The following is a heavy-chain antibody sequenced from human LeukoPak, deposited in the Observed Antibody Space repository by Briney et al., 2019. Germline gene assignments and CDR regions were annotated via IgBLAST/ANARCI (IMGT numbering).Heavy chain of an antibody. J-gene: IGHJ4*02. CDR3: ARVRKQWLVPSYYFDY. CDR1: GASISSSNYY. Sequence: PSETLSLTCAVSGASISSSNYYWSWIRQPPGKGLEWIGEINHSGSTNYNPSLKSRVTISVDTSKNQFSLKLSSVTAADTAVYYCARVRKQWLVPSYYFDYWGQGTLVTVSS. CDR2: INHSGST. V-gene: IGHV4-39*07. D-gene: IGHD6-19*01.